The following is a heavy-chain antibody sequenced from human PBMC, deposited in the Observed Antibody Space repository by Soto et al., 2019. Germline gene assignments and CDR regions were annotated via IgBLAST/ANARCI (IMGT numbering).Heavy chain of an antibody. CDR2: IKSKTDGGTV. D-gene: IGHD1-26*01. CDR3: TTAERGGSYYSDY. J-gene: IGHJ4*02. Sequence: EVQLVESRGGLVRPGASLRLSCAASGFTFTSAWINWVRHAPGKGLEWAGRIKSKTDGGTVDYGAPVKGRFTISRDDSKNTAYLQMNSLRNEDTAVYYCTTAERGGSYYSDYWGQGTPVTVSS. CDR1: GFTFTSAW. V-gene: IGHV3-15*07.